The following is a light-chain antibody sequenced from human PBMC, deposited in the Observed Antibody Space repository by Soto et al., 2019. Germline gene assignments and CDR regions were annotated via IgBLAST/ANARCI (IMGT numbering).Light chain of an antibody. J-gene: IGKJ5*01. CDR2: GAS. CDR3: QQYGYSPIT. Sequence: EFVLTQSPGTLTLSPGERTTLSCRASQTVRNNYLAWYQQKPGQAPRLLIYGASNRATGIPDRFSGSGSGTDFTLTISRLEPEDFALYYCQQYGYSPITFGQGTRLEIK. CDR1: QTVRNNY. V-gene: IGKV3-20*01.